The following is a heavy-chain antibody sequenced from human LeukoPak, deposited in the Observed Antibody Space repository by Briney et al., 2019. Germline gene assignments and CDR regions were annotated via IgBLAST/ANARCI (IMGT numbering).Heavy chain of an antibody. Sequence: GGSLRLSCAASGFTVSDNYMTWVRQAPGKGLVWVSRINSDGSTTNYADSVKGRFTISRDNAKNTLFLQMNSLRAEDTAVYYCASLQNVPSYYYYYVMDVWGQGTTVTVSS. CDR1: GFTVSDNY. CDR3: ASLQNVPSYYYYYVMDV. J-gene: IGHJ6*02. V-gene: IGHV3-74*01. D-gene: IGHD2/OR15-2a*01. CDR2: INSDGSTT.